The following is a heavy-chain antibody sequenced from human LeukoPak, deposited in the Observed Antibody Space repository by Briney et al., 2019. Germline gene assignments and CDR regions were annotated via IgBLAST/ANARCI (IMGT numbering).Heavy chain of an antibody. V-gene: IGHV4-39*01. D-gene: IGHD1-26*01. Sequence: PGGSLRLSCAASGFRFSDYEMNWVRRAPGKGLEWIGSIYYSGSTYYNPSLKSRVTISVDTSKNQFSLKLSSVTAADTAVYYCARRGRSGSGSYYPNCNFDYWGQGTLVTVSS. J-gene: IGHJ4*02. CDR2: IYYSGST. CDR1: GFRFSDYE. CDR3: ARRGRSGSGSYYPNCNFDY.